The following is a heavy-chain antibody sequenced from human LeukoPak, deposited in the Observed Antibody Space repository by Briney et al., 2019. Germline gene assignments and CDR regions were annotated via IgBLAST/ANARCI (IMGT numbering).Heavy chain of an antibody. D-gene: IGHD3-22*01. J-gene: IGHJ5*02. V-gene: IGHV4-39*07. CDR1: GGSISSSSYY. CDR2: IYYSGST. Sequence: PSETLSLTCTVSGGSISSSSYYWGWIRQPPGKGLEWIGSIYYSGSTYYNPSLKSRVTISVDTSKNQFSLKLSSVTAADTAVYYCARRNGQITMIVAPSVKSRFDPWGQGTLVTVSS. CDR3: ARRNGQITMIVAPSVKSRFDP.